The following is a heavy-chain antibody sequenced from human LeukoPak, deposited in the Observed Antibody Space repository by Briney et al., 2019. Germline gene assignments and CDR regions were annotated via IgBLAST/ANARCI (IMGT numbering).Heavy chain of an antibody. CDR2: IYYSGST. J-gene: IGHJ3*02. CDR3: ARLLTVTTLDAFDI. D-gene: IGHD4-17*01. V-gene: IGHV4-39*01. Sequence: SETLSLTCTVSGGSISSSSYYWGWIRQPPGKGLEWIGSIYYSGSTYYNPSLKSRVTISVDTSKNQFSLKLSSVTAADMAVYYCARLLTVTTLDAFDIWGQGTMVTVSS. CDR1: GGSISSSSYY.